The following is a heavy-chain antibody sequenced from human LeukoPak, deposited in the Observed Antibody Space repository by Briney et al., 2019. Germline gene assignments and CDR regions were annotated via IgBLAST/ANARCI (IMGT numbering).Heavy chain of an antibody. CDR1: GFTFDDYG. Sequence: RPGGSLRLSCAASGFTFDDYGMSWVRQAPGKGLEWVSGINWNGGSTGYADSVKGRFTISRDNAKNSLYLQVSSLRAKDTAWYYCARGQNYYGSGSQTFDIWGQGTMVTVSS. V-gene: IGHV3-20*04. D-gene: IGHD3-10*01. CDR3: ARGQNYYGSGSQTFDI. J-gene: IGHJ3*02. CDR2: INWNGGST.